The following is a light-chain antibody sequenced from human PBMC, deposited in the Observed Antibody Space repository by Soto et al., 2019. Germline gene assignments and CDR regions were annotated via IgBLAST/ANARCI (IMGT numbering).Light chain of an antibody. CDR3: QQYGTSPQT. Sequence: IVLTQSPGTLSLSPGERATLSCRASQSVSGSYLAWYQQRPGQAPRLLIYDVSNRATGIPDRFSGSGSGADFTLTISRLEPEDFAVYYCQQYGTSPQTFGQGTRLEVK. CDR1: QSVSGSY. J-gene: IGKJ5*01. V-gene: IGKV3-20*01. CDR2: DVS.